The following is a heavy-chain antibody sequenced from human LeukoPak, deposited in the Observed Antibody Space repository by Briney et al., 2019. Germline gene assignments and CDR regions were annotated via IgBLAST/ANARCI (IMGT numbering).Heavy chain of an antibody. J-gene: IGHJ4*02. Sequence: GGSLRLSCAASGFXFSSYWMHWVRQAPGKGLLWISRMNIDGRSASYAPSVTGRFTMSRDNAKNTVYLQLNSLRAEDTAVYYCVRDVWGDRDGFFEYWGQGTLVTVSS. CDR1: GFXFSSYW. D-gene: IGHD2-21*01. V-gene: IGHV3-74*01. CDR2: MNIDGRSA. CDR3: VRDVWGDRDGFFEY.